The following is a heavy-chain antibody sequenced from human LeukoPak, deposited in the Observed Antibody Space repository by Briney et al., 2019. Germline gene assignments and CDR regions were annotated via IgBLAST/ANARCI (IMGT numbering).Heavy chain of an antibody. J-gene: IGHJ4*02. D-gene: IGHD4-17*01. V-gene: IGHV6-1*01. CDR2: TYYRSKWYN. CDR3: ARVGDYGDYHPFDY. Sequence: SQTLSLTCAISGDSVSSNSAAWNWLRQSPSRGLEWLGRTYYRSKWYNDYAVSVRSRITINPDTSKNQFSLQLNSVTPEDTAVYYCARVGDYGDYHPFDYWGQGTLVTVSS. CDR1: GDSVSSNSAA.